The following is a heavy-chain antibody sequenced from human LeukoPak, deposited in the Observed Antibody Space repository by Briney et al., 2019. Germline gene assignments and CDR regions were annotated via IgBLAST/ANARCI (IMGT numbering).Heavy chain of an antibody. CDR3: ARGPGSNFDY. J-gene: IGHJ4*02. CDR2: INHSGST. D-gene: IGHD2-15*01. Sequence: PSETPSLTCAVYGGSFSGYYWSWIRQPPGKGLEWIGEINHSGSTNYNPSLKSRVTISVDTSKNQFSLKLSSVTAADTAVYYCARGPGSNFDYWGQGTLVTVSS. CDR1: GGSFSGYY. V-gene: IGHV4-34*01.